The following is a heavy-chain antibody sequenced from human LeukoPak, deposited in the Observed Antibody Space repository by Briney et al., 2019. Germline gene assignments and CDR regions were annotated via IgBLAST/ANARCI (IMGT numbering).Heavy chain of an antibody. J-gene: IGHJ4*02. D-gene: IGHD3-10*01. CDR3: ARDFGEMAPPDY. Sequence: GGSLRLSCAASGFTFSSYGVPWVRQAPGKGLEWVAVIWYDGSNKYYADSVKGRFTISRDNSKNTLYLQMNSLRAEDTAVYYCARDFGEMAPPDYWGQGTLVTVSS. V-gene: IGHV3-33*01. CDR2: IWYDGSNK. CDR1: GFTFSSYG.